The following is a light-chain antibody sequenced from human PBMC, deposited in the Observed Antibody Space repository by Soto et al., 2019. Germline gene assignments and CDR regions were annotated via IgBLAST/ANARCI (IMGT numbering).Light chain of an antibody. J-gene: IGKJ4*01. CDR3: QQYSAWPLT. CDR1: QSVSSN. Sequence: EVVMTQSPATLSVSPGERAPLSCRASQSVSSNFLAWYQQKPGQAPRLLIYGVSIRATGIPARFSGSGSGTEFTLTISSLQSEDFAVYYCQQYSAWPLTFGGGTKVEI. V-gene: IGKV3-15*01. CDR2: GVS.